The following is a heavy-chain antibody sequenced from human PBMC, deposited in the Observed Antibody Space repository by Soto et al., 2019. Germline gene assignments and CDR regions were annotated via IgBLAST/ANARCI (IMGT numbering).Heavy chain of an antibody. D-gene: IGHD3-3*01. CDR2: ISGSGGST. J-gene: IGHJ6*02. CDR1: GFTFSSYA. Sequence: GGSLRLSCAASGFTFSSYAMSWVRQAPGKGLEWVSAISGSGGSTYYADSVKGRFTISRDNSKNTLYLQMNSLRAEDTAVYYCAKVNVILRFLEWFGYYGMDVWGQGTTVTVSS. V-gene: IGHV3-23*01. CDR3: AKVNVILRFLEWFGYYGMDV.